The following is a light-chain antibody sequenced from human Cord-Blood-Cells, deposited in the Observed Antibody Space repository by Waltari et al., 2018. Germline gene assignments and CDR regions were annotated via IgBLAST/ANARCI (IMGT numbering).Light chain of an antibody. V-gene: IGKV2-28*01. CDR1: QSLLHSNGYNY. CDR2: LGS. Sequence: DIVMTQSPLSLPVTPGEPTSISCRSSQSLLHSNGYNYLDWYLQKPGQSPLLLIYLGSNLAAGVPYRFSGSGSGTDFTLKISRVEAEDVGVYYCMQALQTPPTFGQGTKLEIK. J-gene: IGKJ2*01. CDR3: MQALQTPPT.